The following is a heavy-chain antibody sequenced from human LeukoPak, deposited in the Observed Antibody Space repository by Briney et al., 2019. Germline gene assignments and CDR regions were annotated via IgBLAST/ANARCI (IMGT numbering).Heavy chain of an antibody. J-gene: IGHJ3*02. CDR3: VRYCSGGSCYHDAFDI. V-gene: IGHV4-59*01. CDR2: IYYSGST. Sequence: SETLSLTCTVSGGSISSYYWSWIRQPPGKGLEWIGYIYYSGSTNYNPSLKSRVTISVDTSKNQFSLKLSSVTAADTAVYYCVRYCSGGSCYHDAFDIWGQGTMVTVSS. CDR1: GGSISSYY. D-gene: IGHD2-15*01.